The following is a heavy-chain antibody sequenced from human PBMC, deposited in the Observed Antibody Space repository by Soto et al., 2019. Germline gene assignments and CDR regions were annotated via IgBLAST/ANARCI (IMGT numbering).Heavy chain of an antibody. CDR1: GFTFSSYG. CDR3: ATDWGGDYVGGGDYHYGMDV. D-gene: IGHD4-17*01. J-gene: IGHJ6*02. V-gene: IGHV3-30*03. Sequence: QVQLVESGGGVVQPGRSLRLSCAASGFTFSSYGMHWVRQAPGKGLEWVAVISYDGSNKYYADSVKGRFTISRDNSKNALYLQRNSLKAEDTAVYYCATDWGGDYVGGGDYHYGMDVWGQGTTVTVSS. CDR2: ISYDGSNK.